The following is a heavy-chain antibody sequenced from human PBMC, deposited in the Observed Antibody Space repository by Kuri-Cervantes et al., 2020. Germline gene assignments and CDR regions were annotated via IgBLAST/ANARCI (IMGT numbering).Heavy chain of an antibody. CDR3: ARGGYCSGGSCLFDY. CDR2: IYPGDSDT. D-gene: IGHD2-15*01. V-gene: IGHV5-51*01. J-gene: IGHJ4*02. Sequence: KVSCKGSGYSFTSYWIGWVRQMPGKGLEWMGTIYPGDSDTRYSPSFQGQVTISADKSISTAYLQWSSLKASDTAMYYCARGGYCSGGSCLFDYWGQGALVTVSS. CDR1: GYSFTSYW.